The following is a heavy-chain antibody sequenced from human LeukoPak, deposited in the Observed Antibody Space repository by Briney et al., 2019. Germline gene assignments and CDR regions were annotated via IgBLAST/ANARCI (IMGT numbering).Heavy chain of an antibody. Sequence: ASVKVSCKASGYTFTSYGISWVRQAPGQGLEWMGWISAYNGNTNYAQKLQGRVTMTTDTSTSTAYMELRSLRSDDTAVYYCARIIREREYSYGYYYYYYMDVWGKGTTVTISS. CDR1: GYTFTSYG. CDR2: ISAYNGNT. CDR3: ARIIREREYSYGYYYYYYMDV. V-gene: IGHV1-18*01. J-gene: IGHJ6*03. D-gene: IGHD5-18*01.